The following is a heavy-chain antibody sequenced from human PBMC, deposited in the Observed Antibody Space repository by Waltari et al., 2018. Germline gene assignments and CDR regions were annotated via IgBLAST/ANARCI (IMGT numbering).Heavy chain of an antibody. J-gene: IGHJ3*02. D-gene: IGHD3-3*01. CDR1: GGSISGFY. CDR2: VSYTGRT. Sequence: QVQLQESGPGLVNTSETLSLTCTVSGGSISGFYWSWIRQPPGKGLEWIGYVSYTGRTNYNPALKSRVILSIDAPNNQFSLRLTSVTLADTAVYYCARETSDFWSGFYPRLDIWGQGTAVTVSS. CDR3: ARETSDFWSGFYPRLDI. V-gene: IGHV4-59*01.